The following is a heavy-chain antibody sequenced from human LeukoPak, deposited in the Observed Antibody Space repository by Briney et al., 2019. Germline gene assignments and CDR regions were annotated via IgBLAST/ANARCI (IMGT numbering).Heavy chain of an antibody. CDR2: LYPGVST. Sequence: PSETLSLTCTVSSDSFSSYYWAWIRQPAGKGLEWLGRLYPGVSTNYSPSLKSRLTISVDTSKNQFSLKLTSMTAADTAVYFCARSAVTRAGVFDYWGRGTLVTVSS. CDR3: ARSAVTRAGVFDY. V-gene: IGHV4-4*07. D-gene: IGHD4-17*01. CDR1: SDSFSSYY. J-gene: IGHJ4*02.